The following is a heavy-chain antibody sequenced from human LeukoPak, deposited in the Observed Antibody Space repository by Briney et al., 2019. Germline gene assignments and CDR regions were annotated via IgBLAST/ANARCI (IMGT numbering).Heavy chain of an antibody. CDR2: ISFSSTHI. D-gene: IGHD3-22*01. J-gene: IGHJ4*02. Sequence: GGPLRLSCAASGFIFSNYGMSWVRQAPGKGLEWVSSISFSSTHIYYADSIQGRFTISRDNAMNSLYLQMNSLRVEDTAVYYCVKDRYFYDSGSKANWGQGTLVTVSS. CDR3: VKDRYFYDSGSKAN. V-gene: IGHV3-21*04. CDR1: GFIFSNYG.